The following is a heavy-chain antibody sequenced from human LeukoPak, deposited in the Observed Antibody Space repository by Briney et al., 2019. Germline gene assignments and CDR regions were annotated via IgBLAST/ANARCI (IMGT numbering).Heavy chain of an antibody. CDR2: IYTSGST. CDR1: GGSISSYY. D-gene: IGHD2-15*01. CDR3: ARLSIVVVAARIFDY. V-gene: IGHV4-4*07. Sequence: SETLSLTCTVSGGSISSYYWSWIRQPAGKGLEWIGRIYTSGSTNYNPSLKSRVTMSVDTSKNQFPLKLSSVTAADTAVYYCARLSIVVVAARIFDYWGQGTLVTVSS. J-gene: IGHJ4*02.